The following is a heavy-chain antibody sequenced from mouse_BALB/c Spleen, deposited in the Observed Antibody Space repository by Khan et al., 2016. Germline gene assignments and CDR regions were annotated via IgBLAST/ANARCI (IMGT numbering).Heavy chain of an antibody. CDR1: GYTFTSYT. CDR2: IAPRSDYT. J-gene: IGHJ2*01. V-gene: IGHV1-4*01. CDR3: AREGWLLGYFDY. D-gene: IGHD2-3*01. Sequence: QVQLQQSGAELARPGASVKMSCKASGYTFTSYTMFWVKQRPGQGLEWIGYIAPRSDYTDYNQKFKDKATLTAAKSSTTAYMQLNSLTSEDSAVYYCAREGWLLGYFDYWGQGTTLTVSS.